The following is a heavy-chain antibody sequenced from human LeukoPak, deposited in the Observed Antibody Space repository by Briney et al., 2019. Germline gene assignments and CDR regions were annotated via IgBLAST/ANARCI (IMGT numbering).Heavy chain of an antibody. CDR2: IYYSGST. V-gene: IGHV4-59*01. D-gene: IGHD4-17*01. CDR1: GGSISSYY. J-gene: IGHJ4*02. CDR3: AREEPYGEVDY. Sequence: PSETLSLTCTVSGGSISSYYWSWIRQPPGKGLEWIGYIYYSGSTNYNPSLKSRVTISVDTSKNQFSLKLSSVTAADTAVYYCAREEPYGEVDYWGQGTLVTVSS.